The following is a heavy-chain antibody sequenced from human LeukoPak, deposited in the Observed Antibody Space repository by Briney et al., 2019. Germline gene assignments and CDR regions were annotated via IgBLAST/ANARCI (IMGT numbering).Heavy chain of an antibody. CDR3: AKDRYSSSSGYFDY. Sequence: GGSLRLSCAASGFTFSSYGMHWVRQAPGKGLEWVVVISYDGSNKYYADSVKGRFTISRDNSKNTLYLQMNSLRAEDTAVYYCAKDRYSSSSGYFDYWGQGTLVTVSS. CDR2: ISYDGSNK. CDR1: GFTFSSYG. V-gene: IGHV3-30*18. D-gene: IGHD6-6*01. J-gene: IGHJ4*02.